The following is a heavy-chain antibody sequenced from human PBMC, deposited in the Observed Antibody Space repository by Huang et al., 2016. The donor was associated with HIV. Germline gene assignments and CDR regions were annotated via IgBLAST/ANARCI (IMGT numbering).Heavy chain of an antibody. CDR3: ARDPPGGITGVTVGLDY. J-gene: IGHJ4*02. V-gene: IGHV3-48*01. CDR1: GFTFYTYS. CDR2: ISSSDSTI. Sequence: EVQLVESGGGVVQPGGSLRLSCVASGFTFYTYSMNWGRQAPGKGLEWLSYISSSDSTIYYAAAVKGRFTISRDNAKNSLYLQMNSLRAEDTAVYYCARDPPGGITGVTVGLDYWGQGTLVSVSS. D-gene: IGHD1-20*01.